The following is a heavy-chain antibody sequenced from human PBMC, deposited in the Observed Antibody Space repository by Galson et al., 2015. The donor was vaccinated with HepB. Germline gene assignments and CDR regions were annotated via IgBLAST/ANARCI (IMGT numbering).Heavy chain of an antibody. Sequence: SVKVSCKASGGTFSSYAISWVRQAPGQGLEWMGRIIPILGIANYAQKFQGRVTITADKSTSIAYMELSSLRSEDTAVYYCAREITRSTRVDKTPPGERNWFDPWGQGTLVTVSS. CDR1: GGTFSSYA. CDR3: AREITRSTRVDKTPPGERNWFDP. D-gene: IGHD2-2*01. V-gene: IGHV1-69*04. J-gene: IGHJ5*02. CDR2: IIPILGIA.